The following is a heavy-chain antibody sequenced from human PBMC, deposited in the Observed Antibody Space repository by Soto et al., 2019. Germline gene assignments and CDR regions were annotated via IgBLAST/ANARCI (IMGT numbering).Heavy chain of an antibody. CDR3: ARGLRYCSSTRCLDY. D-gene: IGHD2-2*01. V-gene: IGHV3-30-3*01. J-gene: IGHJ4*02. Sequence: PRGSLRLSCAASGFTFSSYAMHWVRQAPGKGLEWVAVISYDGSNKYYADSVKGRFTISRDNSKNTLYMQMNSLRAEDMAVYYCARGLRYCSSTRCLDYWGQGTLVTDSP. CDR2: ISYDGSNK. CDR1: GFTFSSYA.